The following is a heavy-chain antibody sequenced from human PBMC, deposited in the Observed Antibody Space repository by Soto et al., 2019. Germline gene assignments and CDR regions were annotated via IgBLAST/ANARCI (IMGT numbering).Heavy chain of an antibody. V-gene: IGHV3-73*01. J-gene: IGHJ5*02. Sequence: WGSLRLSCAASGFTFSGSAMHWVRQASGKGLEWVGRIRSKANSYATAYAASVKGRFTISRDDSKNTAYLQMNSLKTEDTAVYYCTRLLFNYDSSGYPTYDNWFDPWGQGTLVTVSS. CDR3: TRLLFNYDSSGYPTYDNWFDP. D-gene: IGHD3-22*01. CDR1: GFTFSGSA. CDR2: IRSKANSYAT.